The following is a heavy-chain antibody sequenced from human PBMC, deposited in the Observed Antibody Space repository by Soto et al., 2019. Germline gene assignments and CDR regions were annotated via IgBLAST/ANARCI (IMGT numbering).Heavy chain of an antibody. Sequence: ASVKVSCKASGYTFTVYYMHWVREAPGQGLEWMGWINPNSGGTNYAQKFQGRVTMPRDTSISTAYMELSRLRSDDTAVYYCASGRGGMTRNDYWGQGTLVTVSS. V-gene: IGHV1-2*02. CDR3: ASGRGGMTRNDY. J-gene: IGHJ4*02. D-gene: IGHD1-26*01. CDR2: INPNSGGT. CDR1: GYTFTVYY.